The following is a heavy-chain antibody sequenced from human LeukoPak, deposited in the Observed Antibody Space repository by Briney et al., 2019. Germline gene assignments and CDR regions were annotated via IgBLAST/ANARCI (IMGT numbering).Heavy chain of an antibody. CDR1: GFTFSSYS. Sequence: GGSLRLSCAASGFTFSSYSMNWVRQAPGQGLEWVSYISSSSSTIYYADSVKGRFTISRDNAKNSLYLQMNSLRAEDTAVYYCARVTMVRGVNYWGQGTLVTVSS. CDR3: ARVTMVRGVNY. D-gene: IGHD3-10*01. J-gene: IGHJ4*02. CDR2: ISSSSSTI. V-gene: IGHV3-48*01.